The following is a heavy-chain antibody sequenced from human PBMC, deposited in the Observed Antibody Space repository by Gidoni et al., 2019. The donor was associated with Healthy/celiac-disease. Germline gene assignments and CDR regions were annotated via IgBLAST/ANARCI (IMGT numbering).Heavy chain of an antibody. CDR2: ISGIGGST. CDR1: GFTCSSYA. Sequence: EVQLLESGGGLVQPGGSLRLPGAASGFTCSSYAMRWVRQAPGQGLEWVSAISGIGGSTYYADSVKGRFTISRDNSKNTLYLQMNSLRAEDTAVYYCAKPTYYDILSGCVDVWGKGTTVTVSS. J-gene: IGHJ6*04. CDR3: AKPTYYDILSGCVDV. V-gene: IGHV3-23*01. D-gene: IGHD3-9*01.